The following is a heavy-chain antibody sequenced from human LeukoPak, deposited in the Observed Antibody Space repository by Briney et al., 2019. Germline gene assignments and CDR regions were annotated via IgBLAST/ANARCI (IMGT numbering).Heavy chain of an antibody. D-gene: IGHD1-1*01. CDR1: GYTFTNYY. Sequence: ASVNVSCKASGYTFTNYYMHWVRQAPGQGLEWMGVINPSGDRTNCAQKFQVRVTMTRDTSTSTVYMELSSLRSEDTAIYYCARGTTGVSPLYWGQGTQVTVSS. CDR3: ARGTTGVSPLY. CDR2: INPSGDRT. V-gene: IGHV1-46*01. J-gene: IGHJ4*02.